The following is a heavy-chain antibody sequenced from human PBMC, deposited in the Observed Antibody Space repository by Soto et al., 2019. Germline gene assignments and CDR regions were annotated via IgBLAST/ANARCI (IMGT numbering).Heavy chain of an antibody. J-gene: IGHJ4*02. Sequence: SETLSLTGTVSGGSIRSNYWTWIRQPPGKGLEWIGYVYNSGSTNYNPSLKSRVAISEDTSKSQFSLKVNSMTAADTAVYYCARYRREAVAGYTLDNWGQGVLVTVS. CDR2: VYNSGST. CDR1: GGSIRSNY. V-gene: IGHV4-59*01. D-gene: IGHD6-13*01. CDR3: ARYRREAVAGYTLDN.